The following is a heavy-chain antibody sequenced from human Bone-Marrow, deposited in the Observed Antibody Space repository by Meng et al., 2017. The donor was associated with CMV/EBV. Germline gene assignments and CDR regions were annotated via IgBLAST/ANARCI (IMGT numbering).Heavy chain of an antibody. J-gene: IGHJ4*02. Sequence: ASVQVSCKASGYTFTGYYMHGVRQAPGQGLEWVGWINPNSGGTNYAQKFQGRVTMTRDTSISTAYTELSRLRYDDTAVYYCMREVSDRWLLLTDYWGQGTLVTVSS. V-gene: IGHV1-2*02. CDR3: MREVSDRWLLLTDY. D-gene: IGHD5-24*01. CDR2: INPNSGGT. CDR1: GYTFTGYY.